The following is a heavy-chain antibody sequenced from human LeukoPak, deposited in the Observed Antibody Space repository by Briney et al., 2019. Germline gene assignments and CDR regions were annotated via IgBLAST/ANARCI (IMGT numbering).Heavy chain of an antibody. V-gene: IGHV3-23*01. Sequence: PGGSLRLSCAASGFTFTNYGMSWVRQAPGKGLEWVSAIGGRDGSTYYADSVKGRFTISRDNSKNTLYVQMNSLRAEDTAVYYCAKGHYYGSGSLDYWGQGTLVTVSS. CDR2: IGGRDGST. CDR1: GFTFTNYG. J-gene: IGHJ4*02. D-gene: IGHD3-10*01. CDR3: AKGHYYGSGSLDY.